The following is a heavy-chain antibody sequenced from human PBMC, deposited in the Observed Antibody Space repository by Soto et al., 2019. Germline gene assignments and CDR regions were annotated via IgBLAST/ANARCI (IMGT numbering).Heavy chain of an antibody. V-gene: IGHV1-69*10. CDR2: IIPILGIA. D-gene: IGHD3-10*01. CDR3: ARSYGSGSYYNFDI. CDR1: GGTFSSYA. J-gene: IGHJ3*02. Sequence: ASVKVSCKASGGTFSSYAISWVRQAPGQGLEWMGGIIPILGIANYAQKFQGRVTITADKSTSTAYMELSSLRSEDTAVYYCARSYGSGSYYNFDIWGQGTMVTVSS.